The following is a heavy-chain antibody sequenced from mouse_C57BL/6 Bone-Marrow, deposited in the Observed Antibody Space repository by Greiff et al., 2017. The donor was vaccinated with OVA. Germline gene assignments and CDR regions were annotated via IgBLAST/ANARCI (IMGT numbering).Heavy chain of an antibody. CDR1: GFTFSDYY. J-gene: IGHJ2*01. D-gene: IGHD1-1*01. CDR3: ARDKGVLYDSSLDY. V-gene: IGHV5-16*01. Sequence: EVMLVESEGGLVQPGSSMKLSCTASGFTFSDYYMAWVRQVPEKGLEWVANINYDGSSTYYLDSLKSRFIISRDNAKNILYLQMSSLKSADTTTYYCARDKGVLYDSSLDYWGQGTTLTVSS. CDR2: INYDGSST.